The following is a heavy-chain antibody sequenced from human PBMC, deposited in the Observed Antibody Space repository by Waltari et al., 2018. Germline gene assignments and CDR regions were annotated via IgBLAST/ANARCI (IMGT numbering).Heavy chain of an antibody. CDR1: GFTFTNHG. CDR3: ARGDGGSGLGASDI. J-gene: IGHJ3*02. CDR2: IWYDGSNK. Sequence: QVQLVESGGGVVQSGRSLRLSCVGSGFTFTNHGRNWVRQAPGKGLDLLAVIWYDGSNKNYVYSVKGRFTISRDNSKNTMYLETNRLRAEDTAVYFCARGDGGSGLGASDIWGQGTMVTVSS. V-gene: IGHV3-33*01. D-gene: IGHD3-3*01.